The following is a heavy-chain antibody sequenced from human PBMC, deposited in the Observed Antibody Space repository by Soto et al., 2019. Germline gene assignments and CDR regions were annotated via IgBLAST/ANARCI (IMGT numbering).Heavy chain of an antibody. J-gene: IGHJ4*02. Sequence: GGSLRLSCAASGFTFSSYWMHWVRQAPGKGLVWVSRINSDGSSTSYADSVKGRFTISRDNAKNTLYLQMNSLRAEDTAVYYCARECAPLGWLQSNAPFDHWGQGTLVTVSS. CDR1: GFTFSSYW. V-gene: IGHV3-74*01. D-gene: IGHD5-12*01. CDR2: INSDGSST. CDR3: ARECAPLGWLQSNAPFDH.